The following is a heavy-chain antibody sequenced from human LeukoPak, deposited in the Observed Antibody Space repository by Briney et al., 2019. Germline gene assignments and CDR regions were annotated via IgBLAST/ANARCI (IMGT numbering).Heavy chain of an antibody. J-gene: IGHJ4*02. D-gene: IGHD5-24*01. CDR3: ARGNGYLAGAFDY. Sequence: SETLSLTCTVSGGSISSYYWSWVRQPAGKGLEWIGRIHISGTTNYNPSLKSRVTISVDTSKNQFSLKLSSVTAADTAVYYCARGNGYLAGAFDYWGQGTLVTVSS. CDR2: IHISGTT. V-gene: IGHV4-4*07. CDR1: GGSISSYY.